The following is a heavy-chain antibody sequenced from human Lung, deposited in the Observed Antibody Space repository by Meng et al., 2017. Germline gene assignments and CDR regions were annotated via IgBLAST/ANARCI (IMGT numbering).Heavy chain of an antibody. CDR1: GFPFSSYS. D-gene: IGHD2-15*01. CDR2: ISSSSA. J-gene: IGHJ4*02. CDR3: ARGRVVVAATPSDY. Sequence: EVQLVESGGGLVKPGGSLRLSCAGSGFPFSSYSMNWVRQAPGKGLEWVSSISSSSAYADSVKGRFTISRDNAKNSLYLQMNSLRAEDTAVYYCARGRVVVAATPSDYWGQGTLVTVSS. V-gene: IGHV3-21*01.